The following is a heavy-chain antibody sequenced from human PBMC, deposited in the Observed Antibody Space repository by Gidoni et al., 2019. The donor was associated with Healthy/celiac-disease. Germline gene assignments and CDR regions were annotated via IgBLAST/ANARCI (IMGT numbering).Heavy chain of an antibody. CDR3: AGKYDLWGGSRPLYGMDV. CDR1: DYTFTSYG. CDR2: ISAYTGNT. J-gene: IGHJ6*02. Sequence: QVQLVQSGAEVKKPGASVKVSCKASDYTFTSYGISWVRQAPGQGLEWMGWISAYTGNTNYAQKLQGRVTMTTDTTTSTAHMELRSLRSDDSAVYYGAGKYDLWGGSRPLYGMDVWGQGTTVTVSS. V-gene: IGHV1-18*01. D-gene: IGHD3-3*01.